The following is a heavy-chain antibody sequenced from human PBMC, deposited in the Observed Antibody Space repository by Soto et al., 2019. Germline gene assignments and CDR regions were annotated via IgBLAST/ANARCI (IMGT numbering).Heavy chain of an antibody. Sequence: QVHLVQSGAEVKKPGSSVKVSCKAAGGTFSTYTLIWVRQAPGQGLEWMGRIIPMLTVTNSTQKFQGRVTLTADKSTNTAFMELTSLRSDDTGVYYCSIAGWSDETFDVWGQGTMVTVSS. CDR1: GGTFSTYT. CDR2: IIPMLTVT. D-gene: IGHD2-21*01. V-gene: IGHV1-69*02. J-gene: IGHJ3*01. CDR3: SIAGWSDETFDV.